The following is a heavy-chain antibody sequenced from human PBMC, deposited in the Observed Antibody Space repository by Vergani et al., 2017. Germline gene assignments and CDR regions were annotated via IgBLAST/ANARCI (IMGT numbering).Heavy chain of an antibody. J-gene: IGHJ4*02. D-gene: IGHD3-22*01. CDR2: IYPGDSDT. CDR3: ARLSDYYDSSGYPDY. Sequence: EVQLVQSGAEVKKPGESLTISCKGSGYSFTSYWIGWVRQMPGKGLEWMGIIYPGDSDTRYSPSFQGQVTISADKSISTAYLQWSSLKASDTAMYYCARLSDYYDSSGYPDYWGQGTLVTVSS. CDR1: GYSFTSYW. V-gene: IGHV5-51*01.